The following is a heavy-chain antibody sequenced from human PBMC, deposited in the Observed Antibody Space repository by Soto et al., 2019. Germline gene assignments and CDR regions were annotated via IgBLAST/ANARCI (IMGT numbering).Heavy chain of an antibody. CDR3: ATVPTYYYDRSGYANAFDM. D-gene: IGHD3-22*01. CDR1: GGSINSGDYY. V-gene: IGHV4-30-4*01. CDR2: IYYSGST. Sequence: SETLSLTCTVSGGSINSGDYYWSWIRQPPGKGLEWIGYIYYSGSTYHNPSLKSRINISVDTSKNQFSLKLSSVTAADTAVYYCATVPTYYYDRSGYANAFDMWGQGTMVTVSS. J-gene: IGHJ3*02.